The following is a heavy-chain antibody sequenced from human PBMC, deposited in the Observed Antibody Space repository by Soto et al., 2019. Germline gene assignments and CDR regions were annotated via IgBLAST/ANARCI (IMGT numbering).Heavy chain of an antibody. CDR2: INPNSGGT. Sequence: GASVKVSCKASGYTFTGYYMHWVRQAPGQGLEWMGCINPNSGGTNYAQKFQGWVTMTGDTSTSTAYMELSRLRSDDTAVYYCATDAWQLVQEYYYGMDVWGQGTTVTVSS. J-gene: IGHJ6*02. D-gene: IGHD6-13*01. V-gene: IGHV1-2*04. CDR1: GYTFTGYY. CDR3: ATDAWQLVQEYYYGMDV.